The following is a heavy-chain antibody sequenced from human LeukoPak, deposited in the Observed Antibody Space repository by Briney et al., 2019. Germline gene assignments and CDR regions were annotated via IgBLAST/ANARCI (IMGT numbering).Heavy chain of an antibody. Sequence: GESLKISCKGSGYSFTSYWIGWVRQMPGKGLEWMGIIYPGDSDTRHSPSFQGQVTISADKSINTAYLQWSRLKASDTAMYYCVRAPYFYYHGMDVWGQGTAVTVSS. CDR2: IYPGDSDT. J-gene: IGHJ6*02. CDR1: GYSFTSYW. CDR3: VRAPYFYYHGMDV. V-gene: IGHV5-51*01.